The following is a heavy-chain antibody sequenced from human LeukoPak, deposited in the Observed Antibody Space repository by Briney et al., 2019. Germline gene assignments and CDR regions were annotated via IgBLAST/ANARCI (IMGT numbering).Heavy chain of an antibody. CDR3: ARDRLTMISPDY. D-gene: IGHD3-22*01. Sequence: GGSLRLSCAASGFTFSSYSMNWVRQAPGKGLEWVSSISSSSSYIYYADSVKGRFTISRDNAKNSLYLQMNSLRAEDTAVYYCARDRLTMISPDYWGQGTLVTVSS. V-gene: IGHV3-21*01. CDR2: ISSSSSYI. J-gene: IGHJ4*02. CDR1: GFTFSSYS.